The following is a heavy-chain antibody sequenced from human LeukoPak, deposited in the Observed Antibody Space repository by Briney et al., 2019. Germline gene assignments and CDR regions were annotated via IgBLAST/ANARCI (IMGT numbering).Heavy chain of an antibody. CDR3: ARELGRNAFDI. D-gene: IGHD7-27*01. J-gene: IGHJ3*02. Sequence: ASVKVSCKSSGYTLTDNHMCWIRQPPGQGPECMGWINPNSGGTNYAQKFQGRITMTRGTSISTAYMELSRLTSDDTAIYFCARELGRNAFDIWGQGTMVTVSP. CDR2: INPNSGGT. V-gene: IGHV1-2*02. CDR1: GYTLTDNH.